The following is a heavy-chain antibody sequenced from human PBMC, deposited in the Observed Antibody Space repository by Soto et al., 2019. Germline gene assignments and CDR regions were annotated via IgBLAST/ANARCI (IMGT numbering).Heavy chain of an antibody. D-gene: IGHD3-16*01. J-gene: IGHJ4*02. CDR2: ISSSSSTI. Sequence: EVQLVESGGGLVQPGGSLRLSCAASGFTFSSYSMNWVRQAPGKGLEWVSYISSSSSTIYYADSVKGRFTISRDNAKNSLYLQMNSLRVEDTAVSYCARDIMITFGGVAYWGQGTLVTVSS. CDR3: ARDIMITFGGVAY. CDR1: GFTFSSYS. V-gene: IGHV3-48*01.